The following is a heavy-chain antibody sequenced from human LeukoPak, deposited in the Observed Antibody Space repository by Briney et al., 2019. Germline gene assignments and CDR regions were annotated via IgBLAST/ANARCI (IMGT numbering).Heavy chain of an antibody. D-gene: IGHD4/OR15-4a*01. Sequence: SETLSLTCTVSGGSISSYYWSWIRQPPGKGLEWIGSIYYGGGTHYNPSLKSRATIFLDTSMNQFSLRLTSVTAADTALYFCARESFEEPGTMDHWGQGTLVSVSS. J-gene: IGHJ4*02. CDR1: GGSISSYY. V-gene: IGHV4-59*08. CDR3: ARESFEEPGTMDH. CDR2: IYYGGGT.